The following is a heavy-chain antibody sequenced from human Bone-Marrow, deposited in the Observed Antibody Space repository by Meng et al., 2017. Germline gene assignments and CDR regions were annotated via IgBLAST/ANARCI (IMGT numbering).Heavy chain of an antibody. CDR1: GVSISSGGYY. CDR3: ARWAPSSRTFDY. CDR2: IYYSGST. V-gene: IGHV4-31*01. D-gene: IGHD6-13*01. Sequence: ESTPGLVKPSQHRSLPFTVSGVSISSGGYYWSWSRQHPGKGLEWIGYIYYSGSTYYNPSLKSLVTISVDTSKNQFSLKLSSVTAADTAVYYCARWAPSSRTFDYWGQGTLVTVSS. J-gene: IGHJ4*02.